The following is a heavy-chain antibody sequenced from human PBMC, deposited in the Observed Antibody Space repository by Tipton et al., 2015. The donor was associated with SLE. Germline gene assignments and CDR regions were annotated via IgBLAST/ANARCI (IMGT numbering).Heavy chain of an antibody. V-gene: IGHV4-59*01. J-gene: IGHJ3*02. D-gene: IGHD3-10*01. CDR3: ARAVLVRGGAFDI. CDR1: GGSISSYY. CDR2: IYYSGST. Sequence: LRLSCTVSGGSISSYYWSWIRQPPGKGLEWIGYIYYSGSTNYNPSLKSRVTISVDTSTNQFSLKLSSVTAADTAVYYCARAVLVRGGAFDIWGQGTMVTVSS.